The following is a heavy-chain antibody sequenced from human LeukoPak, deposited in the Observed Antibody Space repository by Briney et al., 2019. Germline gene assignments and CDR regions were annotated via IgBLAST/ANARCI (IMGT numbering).Heavy chain of an antibody. J-gene: IGHJ4*02. D-gene: IGHD2-15*01. V-gene: IGHV3-23*01. Sequence: GGSLRLSRAASGFTFSSYAMSWVRQAPGKGLEWVSAISGSGGSTYYADSVKGRFTISRDNSKNTLYLQMNSLRAEDTAIYYCAKRGGYCSGGSCYRPYYFDYWGQGTLVTVSS. CDR3: AKRGGYCSGGSCYRPYYFDY. CDR2: ISGSGGST. CDR1: GFTFSSYA.